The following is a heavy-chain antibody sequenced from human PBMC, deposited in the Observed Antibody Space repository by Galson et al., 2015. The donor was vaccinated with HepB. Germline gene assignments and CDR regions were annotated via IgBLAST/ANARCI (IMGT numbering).Heavy chain of an antibody. CDR3: ARYLGITMVRGVIGLGFDP. D-gene: IGHD3-10*01. V-gene: IGHV7-4-1*02. Sequence: SVKVSCKASGYTFTSYAMNWVRQAPGQGLEWMGWINTNTGNPTYAQGFTGRFVFSLDTSVSTAYLQISSLKAEDTAVYYCARYLGITMVRGVIGLGFDPWGQGTLVTVSS. CDR2: INTNTGNP. J-gene: IGHJ5*02. CDR1: GYTFTSYA.